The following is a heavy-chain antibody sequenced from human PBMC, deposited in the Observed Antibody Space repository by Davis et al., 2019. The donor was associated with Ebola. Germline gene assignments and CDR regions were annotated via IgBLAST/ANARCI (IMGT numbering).Heavy chain of an antibody. CDR2: IIPMVGTA. CDR3: ARDLGRYDDH. J-gene: IGHJ4*02. Sequence: AASVKVSCKASGGTFSTYDINWVRQAPGQGLEWMGRIIPMVGTATYAQEFQGRVTITADKSTSTAYMEMSGLRSEDTAVYYSARDLGRYDDHWGQGTLVTVSS. D-gene: IGHD1-26*01. CDR1: GGTFSTYD. V-gene: IGHV1-69*04.